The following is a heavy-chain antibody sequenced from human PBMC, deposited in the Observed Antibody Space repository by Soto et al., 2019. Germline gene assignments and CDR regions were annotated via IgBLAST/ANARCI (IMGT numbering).Heavy chain of an antibody. D-gene: IGHD6-19*01. CDR2: IYYSGST. V-gene: IGHV4-39*01. CDR1: GGSISSSSYY. J-gene: IGHJ5*02. CDR3: ARPSGYSSGWFGWFDP. Sequence: PSETLSLTCTVSGGSISSSSYYWGWIRQPPGKGLEWIGSIYYSGSTYYNPPLKSRVTISVETSKNQFSLKLSSVTAADPAVYYCARPSGYSSGWFGWFDPWGQGTLVTVS.